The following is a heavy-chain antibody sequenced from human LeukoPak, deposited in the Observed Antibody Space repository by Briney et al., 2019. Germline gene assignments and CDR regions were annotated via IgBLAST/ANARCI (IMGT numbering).Heavy chain of an antibody. CDR3: VRGALPGDNWYFDL. Sequence: GGSLRLSCATSGFPFSAYDMHWVRQAPGKGLEWVSAFGSAGDTYYPGAVKGRFIISRDYAKNSLYLQMNSLRAGDTAVYFCVRGALPGDNWYFDLWGRGILVTVSS. V-gene: IGHV3-13*01. J-gene: IGHJ2*01. CDR1: GFPFSAYD. CDR2: FGSAGDT.